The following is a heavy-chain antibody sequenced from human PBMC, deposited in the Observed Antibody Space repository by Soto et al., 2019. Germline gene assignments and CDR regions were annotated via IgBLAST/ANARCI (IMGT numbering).Heavy chain of an antibody. CDR1: GGCISSSSYY. V-gene: IGHV4-39*07. CDR2: IYYSGST. CDR3: ARSAYCGGDCYSAWFDP. J-gene: IGHJ5*02. D-gene: IGHD2-21*02. Sequence: SETLSLTCTVSGGCISSSSYYWGWIRQPPGKGLEWIGSIYYSGSTYYNPSLKSRVTISVDRSKNQFSLKLSSVTAADTAVYYCARSAYCGGDCYSAWFDPWGQGTLVTVSS.